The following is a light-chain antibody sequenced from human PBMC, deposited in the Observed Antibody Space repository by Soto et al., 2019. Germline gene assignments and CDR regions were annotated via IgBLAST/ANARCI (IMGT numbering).Light chain of an antibody. V-gene: IGLV2-14*01. Sequence: QAVVTQPASVSGSPGQSITISCTGTSSDVGGYNYVSWYQQHPGKAPKLMIYDVSNRPSGVSNRFSGSKSGNTASLTISGLQAEDEADYYCRSYTSSSTRVFGTGTKLTVL. J-gene: IGLJ1*01. CDR2: DVS. CDR1: SSDVGGYNY. CDR3: RSYTSSSTRV.